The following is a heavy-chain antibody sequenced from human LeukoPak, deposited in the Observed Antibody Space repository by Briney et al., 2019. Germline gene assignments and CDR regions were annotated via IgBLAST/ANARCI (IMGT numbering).Heavy chain of an antibody. J-gene: IGHJ3*02. Sequence: SSQTLSLTCAVSGGSISSGGYSWSWIRQPPGKGLGWIGYIYHSGSTYYNPSLKSRVTISVDRSKNQFSLKLSSVTAADTAVYYCATLDSSGYYDAFDIWGQGTMATVSS. CDR2: IYHSGST. CDR3: ATLDSSGYYDAFDI. D-gene: IGHD3-22*01. V-gene: IGHV4-30-2*01. CDR1: GGSISSGGYS.